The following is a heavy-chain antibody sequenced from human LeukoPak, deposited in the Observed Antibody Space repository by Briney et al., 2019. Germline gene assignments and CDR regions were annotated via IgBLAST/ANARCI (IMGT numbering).Heavy chain of an antibody. D-gene: IGHD3-10*01. CDR3: AKYGSGTYYNGLH. CDR2: ISVSGENT. V-gene: IGHV3-23*01. CDR1: GFTFSSYA. Sequence: GGSLRLSCAASGFTFSSYAMTWVRQAPGKGLQWVSTISVSGENTYYADSVKGRFTVSRDISKSTLYLQMNSLRDEDTALYYCAKYGSGTYYNGLHWGQGTLVTVSS. J-gene: IGHJ4*02.